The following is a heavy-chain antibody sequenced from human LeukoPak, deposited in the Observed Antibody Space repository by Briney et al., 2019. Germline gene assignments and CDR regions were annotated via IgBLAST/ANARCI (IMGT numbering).Heavy chain of an antibody. CDR2: INPNSGGT. Sequence: ASVKVSYKASGYTFTGYYMHWVRQAPGQGLEWMAWINPNSGGTNYAQKFQGRVTMTRDTSISTAYMELSRLRSDDTAVYYCARPTYTSSSRYFFDYWGQGTLVTVSS. D-gene: IGHD6-13*01. CDR1: GYTFTGYY. CDR3: ARPTYTSSSRYFFDY. J-gene: IGHJ4*02. V-gene: IGHV1-2*02.